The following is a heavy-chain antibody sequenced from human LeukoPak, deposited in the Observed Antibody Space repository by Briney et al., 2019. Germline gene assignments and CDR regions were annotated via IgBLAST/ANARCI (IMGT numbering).Heavy chain of an antibody. CDR1: GGSFSGYY. D-gene: IGHD2-2*01. J-gene: IGHJ4*02. V-gene: IGHV4-34*01. CDR2: INHSGST. Sequence: SETLSLTCAVYGGSFSGYYWSWIRQPPGKGLEWIGEINHSGSTNYNPSLKSRVTISADTSKNQFSLKLSSVTAADTAVYYCARSPYRVLDYWGQGTLVTVSS. CDR3: ARSPYRVLDY.